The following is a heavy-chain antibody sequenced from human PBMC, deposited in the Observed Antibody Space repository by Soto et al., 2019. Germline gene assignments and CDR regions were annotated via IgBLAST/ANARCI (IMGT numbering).Heavy chain of an antibody. J-gene: IGHJ4*02. D-gene: IGHD4-17*01. CDR2: INAGNGNT. Sequence: QVQLVQSGAEVKKPGASVKVSCKASGYTFTSYAMHWVRQAPGQRLEWMGWINAGNGNTKYSQKFQGRVTITRDTSASTAYMELSSLRSEDTAVYYCARDRAYGDYDALTFDYWGQGTLVTVSS. CDR3: ARDRAYGDYDALTFDY. V-gene: IGHV1-3*01. CDR1: GYTFTSYA.